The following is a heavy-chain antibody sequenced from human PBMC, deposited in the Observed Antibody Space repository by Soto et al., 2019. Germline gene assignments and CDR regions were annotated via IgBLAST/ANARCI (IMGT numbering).Heavy chain of an antibody. CDR2: INPNSGGT. CDR1: GYTFTGYY. Sequence: ASVKVSCKASGYTFTGYYMHWVRQAPGQGFEWMGWINPNSGGTNYAQKFQGWVTMTRDTSISTAYMELSRLRSDDTAVYYCARVEGERAFDIWGQGTMVTVSS. CDR3: ARVEGERAFDI. D-gene: IGHD3-16*01. J-gene: IGHJ3*02. V-gene: IGHV1-2*04.